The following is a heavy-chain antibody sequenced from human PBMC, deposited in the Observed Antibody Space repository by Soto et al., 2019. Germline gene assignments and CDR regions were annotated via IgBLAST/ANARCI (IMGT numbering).Heavy chain of an antibody. V-gene: IGHV1-69*13. D-gene: IGHD4-17*01. CDR2: IIPIFGTA. Sequence: SVKVSCKASGGTFSSYAISWVRQAPGQGLEWMGGIIPIFGTANYAQKFQGRVTITADESTSTAYMELSSLRSEDTAVYYCARAMTTVTTDYYYYGMDVWGQGTTVTVSS. CDR3: ARAMTTVTTDYYYYGMDV. CDR1: GGTFSSYA. J-gene: IGHJ6*02.